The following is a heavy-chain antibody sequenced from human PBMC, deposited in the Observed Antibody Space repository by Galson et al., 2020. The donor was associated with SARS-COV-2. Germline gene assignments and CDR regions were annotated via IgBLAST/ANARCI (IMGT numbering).Heavy chain of an antibody. V-gene: IGHV4-39*07. CDR3: ARDATSSGWYNLFDP. Sequence: SETLSLTCTVSGGSIRSSNYYSGWIRQPPGKGLEWIGSVLNSGTTHYSPSHQSRVTISVDTSKNQFSLNLNSVTAADTAMYYFARDATSSGWYNLFDPWCQGTLVTVSS. CDR2: VLNSGTT. CDR1: GGSIRSSNYY. J-gene: IGHJ5*02. D-gene: IGHD6-19*01.